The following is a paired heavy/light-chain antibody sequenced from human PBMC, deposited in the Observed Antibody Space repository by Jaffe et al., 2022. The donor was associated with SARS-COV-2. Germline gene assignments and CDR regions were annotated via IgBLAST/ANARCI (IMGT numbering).Light chain of an antibody. Sequence: VVLTQSPGTLSLSPGERATLSCRASQSVSSGYLAWYQQRPGQAPRPLIYGASSRATGIPDRFSGSGSGTDFTLTITRLEPEDFAVYYCQQYGSSPPRTFGQGTKVEIK. V-gene: IGKV3-20*01. J-gene: IGKJ1*01. CDR3: QQYGSSPPRT. CDR1: QSVSSGY. CDR2: GAS.
Heavy chain of an antibody. D-gene: IGHD3-10*01. Sequence: EVQLVESGGDLVQPGGSLRLSCAASGFSFSSNWMNWLRQAPGKGLEWVANIKHDGSGEDYADSVRGRFTISRDNAKNLLYLQMNSLRAEDTAVYFCARDFFFGGGGHFDLWGRGTLVTVSS. CDR2: IKHDGSGE. J-gene: IGHJ2*01. V-gene: IGHV3-7*01. CDR3: ARDFFFGGGGHFDL. CDR1: GFSFSSNW.